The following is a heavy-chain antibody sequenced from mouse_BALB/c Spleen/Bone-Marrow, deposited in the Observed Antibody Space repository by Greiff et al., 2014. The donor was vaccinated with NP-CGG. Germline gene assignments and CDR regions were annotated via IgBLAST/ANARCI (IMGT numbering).Heavy chain of an antibody. D-gene: IGHD2-1*01. CDR2: IDPANGNT. J-gene: IGHJ3*01. V-gene: IGHV14-3*02. CDR1: GFNIKDTY. Sequence: VQLQQSGAELVKPGASVKLSCTASGFNIKDTYMHWVKQRPEQGLEWIGRIDPANGNTKYDPKFQGKATITEDTSSNTAYLQLSSLTSEDTAVYYCARNGNYGAWFAYWGQGTLVTVSA. CDR3: ARNGNYGAWFAY.